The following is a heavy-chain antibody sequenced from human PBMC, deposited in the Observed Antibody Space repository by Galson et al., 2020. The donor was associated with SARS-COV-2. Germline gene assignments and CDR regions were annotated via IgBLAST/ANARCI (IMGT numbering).Heavy chain of an antibody. CDR3: TREGWQGGY. CDR1: GFTFSDYW. V-gene: IGHV3-7*01. Sequence: GGSLRLSCVVSGFTFSDYWMNWIRQAPGKGLEWVANIRGDGSETNYADSVQGRFSISRDNAVDTLYLELNSLRVDDTAVYYCTREGWQGGYWGQGTRVTVSS. J-gene: IGHJ4*02. D-gene: IGHD2-15*01. CDR2: IRGDGSET.